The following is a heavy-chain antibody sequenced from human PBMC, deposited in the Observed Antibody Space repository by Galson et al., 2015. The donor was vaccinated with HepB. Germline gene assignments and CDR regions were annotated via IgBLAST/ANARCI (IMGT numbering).Heavy chain of an antibody. Sequence: SLRLSCAASGSTVSNNYMSWVRQAPGKGLEWVSVIYAGGNTYYADSVKGRFTISRDNSKNTLYLQMNSLRAEDTAVYYCATGSIRGGITGRRGAFDIWGQGTMVTVSS. V-gene: IGHV3-53*01. CDR1: GSTVSNNY. D-gene: IGHD6-13*01. CDR3: ATGSIRGGITGRRGAFDI. J-gene: IGHJ3*02. CDR2: IYAGGNT.